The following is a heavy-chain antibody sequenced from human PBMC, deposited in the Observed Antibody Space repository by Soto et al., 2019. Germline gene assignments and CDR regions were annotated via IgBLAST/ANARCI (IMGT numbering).Heavy chain of an antibody. CDR3: ARVRITMVRAANWFDP. CDR2: IYYSGST. D-gene: IGHD3-10*01. CDR1: GGSISSYY. Sequence: SETLSLTCTVSGGSISSYYWSWIRQPPGKGLEWIGYIYYSGSTNYNPSLKSRVTISVDTSKNQFSLKLSSVTAADTAVYYCARVRITMVRAANWFDPWGQGTLVTVSS. J-gene: IGHJ5*02. V-gene: IGHV4-59*12.